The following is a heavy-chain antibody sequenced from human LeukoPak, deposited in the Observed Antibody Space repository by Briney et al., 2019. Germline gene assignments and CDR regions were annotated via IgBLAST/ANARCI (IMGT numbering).Heavy chain of an antibody. CDR1: GGSVSTYY. J-gene: IGHJ4*02. V-gene: IGHV4-4*07. D-gene: IGHD6-19*01. CDR2: ISSSDGT. Sequence: PSETLSLTCTVSGGSVSTYYWSWIRQPAGKGLEWIGRISSSDGTNYNPSLKSRVSMSTDASKNQFPLMLSSVTAADTAVYCCERLRRHGNDWYADDFWGQVILVTVSS. CDR3: ERLRRHGNDWYADDF.